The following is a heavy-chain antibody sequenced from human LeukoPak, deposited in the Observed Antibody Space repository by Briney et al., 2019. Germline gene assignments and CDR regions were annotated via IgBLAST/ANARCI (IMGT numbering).Heavy chain of an antibody. CDR3: VRDTLGEGEDANYAVYYFDY. CDR1: GFTFSNYA. J-gene: IGHJ4*02. D-gene: IGHD4/OR15-4a*01. CDR2: ISGSGTNT. V-gene: IGHV3-23*01. Sequence: PGGSLRLSCAASGFTFSNYAMSWVRQAPGKGLEWVSVISGSGTNTYYAESVRGRFTISRDNSKHTLYLQMGSLRGEDTAVYYCVRDTLGEGEDANYAVYYFDYWGQGTPVTVSS.